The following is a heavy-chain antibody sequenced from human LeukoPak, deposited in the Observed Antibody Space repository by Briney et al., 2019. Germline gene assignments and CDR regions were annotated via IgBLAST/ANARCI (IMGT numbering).Heavy chain of an antibody. D-gene: IGHD3-22*01. CDR1: GGSISSGSYY. CDR3: ARYWLLQGTYYFDY. V-gene: IGHV4-61*02. J-gene: IGHJ4*02. Sequence: SQTLSLTCTVSGGSISSGSYYWSWIRQPAGKGLEWIGRIYTSGSTNYNPSLKSRVTISVDTSKNQFSLKLSSVTAADTAVYYCARYWLLQGTYYFDYWGQGTLVTVSS. CDR2: IYTSGST.